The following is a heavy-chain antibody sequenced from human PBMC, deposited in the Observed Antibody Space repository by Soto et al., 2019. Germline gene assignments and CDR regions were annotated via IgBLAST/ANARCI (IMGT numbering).Heavy chain of an antibody. J-gene: IGHJ3*01. V-gene: IGHV4-4*02. CDR1: GDSINISHW. Sequence: QVQLQESGPGLVKPSGTLSLTCVVSGDSINISHWWSWVRQPPGRGLEWIGEISPSGSTHYSPSLKRRITISIDKSRNQFSLKLSSVTAADTAVYYCARKRWIPFADVFDVWGQGTMVTVSS. D-gene: IGHD5-18*01. CDR2: ISPSGST. CDR3: ARKRWIPFADVFDV.